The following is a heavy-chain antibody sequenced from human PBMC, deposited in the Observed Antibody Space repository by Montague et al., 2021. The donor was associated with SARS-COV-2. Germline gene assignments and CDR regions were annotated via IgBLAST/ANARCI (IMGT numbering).Heavy chain of an antibody. Sequence: SETLSLTCTVSGGSISNYYWTWIRQPAGKGLEWNGRLYTSGSTTYNPSPKRRVTMSVDTFKNQFSLNVTSVTVADTGIYFCARGSGYSSSWRYYHGMDVWGQGTTVTVS. J-gene: IGHJ6*02. CDR1: GGSISNYY. CDR2: LYTSGST. CDR3: ARGSGYSSSWRYYHGMDV. D-gene: IGHD6-13*01. V-gene: IGHV4-4*07.